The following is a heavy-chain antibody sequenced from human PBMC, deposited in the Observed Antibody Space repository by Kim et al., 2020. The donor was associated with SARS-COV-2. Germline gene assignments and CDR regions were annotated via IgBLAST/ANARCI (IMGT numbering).Heavy chain of an antibody. CDR2: ISYDGSNK. CDR1: GFTFSSYG. CDR3: AKDFLRYFDWLLLPGLHNWFDP. Sequence: GGSLRLSCAASGFTFSSYGMHWVRQAPGKGLEWVAVISYDGSNKYYADSVKGRFTISRDNSKNTLYLQMNSLRAEDTAVYYCAKDFLRYFDWLLLPGLHNWFDPWGQGTLVTVSS. J-gene: IGHJ5*02. V-gene: IGHV3-30*18. D-gene: IGHD3-9*01.